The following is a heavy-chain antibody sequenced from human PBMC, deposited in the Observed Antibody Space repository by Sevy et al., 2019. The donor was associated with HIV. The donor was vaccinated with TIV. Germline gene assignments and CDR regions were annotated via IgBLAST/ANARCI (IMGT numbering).Heavy chain of an antibody. D-gene: IGHD3-22*01. CDR2: INWNGGNT. J-gene: IGHJ3*02. V-gene: IGHV3-20*01. CDR1: GFTFDDYG. Sequence: GGSLRLSCAASGFTFDDYGMSWVRQAPGKGLEWVSGINWNGGNTGYADSVKGRFTISRDNAKKSLYLQMNSLRAEDTAWYHCARRKYYDDNTGYGAFDIWGQGTMVTVSS. CDR3: ARRKYYDDNTGYGAFDI.